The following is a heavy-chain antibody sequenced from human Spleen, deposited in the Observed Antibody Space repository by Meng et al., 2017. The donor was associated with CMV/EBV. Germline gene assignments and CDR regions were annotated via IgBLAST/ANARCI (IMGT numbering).Heavy chain of an antibody. CDR3: ARATRRDTAFDI. D-gene: IGHD5-18*01. CDR1: GYTFTSSG. Sequence: ASVKVSCKASGYTFTSSGISWVRQAPGQGLEWMGWINSYNGNTHYAQKLQGRVTMATDTSTSTAYMEVRSLRSDDTAVYYCARATRRDTAFDIWGQGTMVTVS. J-gene: IGHJ3*02. CDR2: INSYNGNT. V-gene: IGHV1-18*01.